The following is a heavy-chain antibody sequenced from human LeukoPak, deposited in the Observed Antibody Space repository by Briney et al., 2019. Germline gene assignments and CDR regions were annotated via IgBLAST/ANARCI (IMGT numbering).Heavy chain of an antibody. J-gene: IGHJ4*02. V-gene: IGHV3-23*01. D-gene: IGHD5-12*01. CDR1: GFTFSSYA. Sequence: GSLRLSCAASGFTFSSYAMSWVRQAPGKGLEWVSAISGSGGSTYYADSVKGRFTISRDNSKNTLYLQMNSLRAEDTAVYYCAKSGGYSGYDLDNWSFDYWGQGTLVTVSS. CDR3: AKSGGYSGYDLDNWSFDY. CDR2: ISGSGGST.